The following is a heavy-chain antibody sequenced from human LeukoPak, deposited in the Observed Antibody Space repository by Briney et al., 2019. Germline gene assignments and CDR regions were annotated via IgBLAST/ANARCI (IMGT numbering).Heavy chain of an antibody. CDR2: ISAYNGHT. CDR3: ARGFPPRRNYDSSGYYSYYFDY. Sequence: GASVKVSCKASGYIFSSYYMHWVRQVPGQGLEWMGWISAYNGHTKYAQKVQGRVTMTTDTSTSIAYMELRSLRSDDTAVYYCARGFPPRRNYDSSGYYSYYFDYWGQGTLVTVSS. J-gene: IGHJ4*02. V-gene: IGHV1-18*04. D-gene: IGHD3-22*01. CDR1: GYIFSSYY.